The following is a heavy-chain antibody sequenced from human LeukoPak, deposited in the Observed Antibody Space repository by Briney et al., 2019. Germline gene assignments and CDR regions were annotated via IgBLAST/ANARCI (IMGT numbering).Heavy chain of an antibody. CDR1: GGSISSGDYY. D-gene: IGHD3-3*01. J-gene: IGHJ6*03. CDR3: ARDTIPRSYYMDV. V-gene: IGHV4-30-4*08. CDR2: IKYSGST. Sequence: SETLSLTCTVSGGSISSGDYYWSWIRQPPGKGLEWIGYIKYSGSTYDNPCLKSRVIISVDTSKNEFSLKLSSVTAADTAVYCCARDTIPRSYYMDVWGKGTTVTVSS.